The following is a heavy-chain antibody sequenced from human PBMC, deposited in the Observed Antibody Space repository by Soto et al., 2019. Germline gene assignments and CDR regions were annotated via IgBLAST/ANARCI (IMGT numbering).Heavy chain of an antibody. V-gene: IGHV3-21*01. D-gene: IGHD3-3*01. CDR2: ISSSSSYI. J-gene: IGHJ4*02. Sequence: GGSLRLSCAASGFTFSSYSMNWVRQAPGKGPEWVSSISSSSSYIYYADPVKGRFTISRDNAKNSLYLQMNSLRAEDTAVYYCARDNDYDFWSGPYYFDYWGQGTLVTVSS. CDR1: GFTFSSYS. CDR3: ARDNDYDFWSGPYYFDY.